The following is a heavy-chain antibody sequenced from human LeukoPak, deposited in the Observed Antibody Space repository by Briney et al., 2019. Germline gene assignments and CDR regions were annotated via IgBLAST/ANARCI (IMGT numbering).Heavy chain of an antibody. D-gene: IGHD2-2*01. Sequence: GESLKISCKGSGYSFADFWISWVRQMPGKGLEWMGRIDPRDSYTNYSPSFRGHVTVSADTSISTAYLHWSSLKASDTAIYYCARPAPGQGNAFDIWGQGTMVTVSS. CDR3: ARPAPGQGNAFDI. CDR2: IDPRDSYT. CDR1: GYSFADFW. J-gene: IGHJ3*02. V-gene: IGHV5-10-1*01.